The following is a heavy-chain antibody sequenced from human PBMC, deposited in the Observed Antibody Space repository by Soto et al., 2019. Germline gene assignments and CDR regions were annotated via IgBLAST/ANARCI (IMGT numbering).Heavy chain of an antibody. J-gene: IGHJ5*01. Sequence: GGSLRLSCAASGFTFSSYGMHWVRQAPGKGLEWVAVISYDGSNKYYADSVKGRFTISRDNSKNTLYLQMNSLRAEDTAVYYCAKDPDPAGDSCGQSTLVTVSA. V-gene: IGHV3-30*18. CDR2: ISYDGSNK. CDR1: GFTFSSYG. CDR3: AKDPDPAGDS.